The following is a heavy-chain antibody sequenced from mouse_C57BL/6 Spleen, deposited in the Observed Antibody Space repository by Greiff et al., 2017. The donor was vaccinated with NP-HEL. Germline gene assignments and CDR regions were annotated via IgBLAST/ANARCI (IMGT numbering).Heavy chain of an antibody. CDR1: GFNIKDYY. J-gene: IGHJ2*01. CDR3: TSTVLNPYVDY. CDR2: IDPEDGDT. Sequence: VQLQQSGAELVRPGASVKLSCTASGFNIKDYYMHWVKQRPEQGLEWIGRIDPEDGDTEYAPKFQGKATMTADTSSNTAYRQLSSLTSEDTAVYYCTSTVLNPYVDYWGQGTTLTVSS. V-gene: IGHV14-1*01. D-gene: IGHD1-1*01.